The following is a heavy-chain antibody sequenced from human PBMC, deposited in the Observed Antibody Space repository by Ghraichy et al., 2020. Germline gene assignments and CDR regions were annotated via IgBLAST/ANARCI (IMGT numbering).Heavy chain of an antibody. V-gene: IGHV3-74*01. CDR2: LSGDGSIT. CDR3: MRGDYGRSGSY. CDR1: GFTFSSVW. D-gene: IGHD3-22*01. Sequence: GGSLRLSCAASGFTFSSVWMHWVRQGPGKGLVWVARLSGDGSITNYADTVKDRFTISRDNAKNTMYLQMSSLGVEETAVYYCMRGDYGRSGSYWGQGTLVTVSS. J-gene: IGHJ4*02.